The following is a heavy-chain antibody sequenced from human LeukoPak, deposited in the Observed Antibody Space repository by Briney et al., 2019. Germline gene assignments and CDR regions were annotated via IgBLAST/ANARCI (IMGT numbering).Heavy chain of an antibody. J-gene: IGHJ5*02. Sequence: GGSLRLSCAASGFTFSSYSMNWVRQAPGKGLEWGSSISSSSSYIYYADSVKGRFTISRDNAKNSLYLQMNSLRAEDTAVYYCARRYYDSSGYSNWFDPWGQGTLVTVSS. CDR2: ISSSSSYI. D-gene: IGHD3-22*01. CDR1: GFTFSSYS. V-gene: IGHV3-21*01. CDR3: ARRYYDSSGYSNWFDP.